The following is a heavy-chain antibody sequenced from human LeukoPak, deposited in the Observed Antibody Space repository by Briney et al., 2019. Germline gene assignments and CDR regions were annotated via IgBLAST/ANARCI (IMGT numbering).Heavy chain of an antibody. D-gene: IGHD2-15*01. J-gene: IGHJ3*02. CDR2: ISGNSAKT. CDR1: GYTFTTYG. CDR3: ARSFYSLHAFDM. Sequence: ASVKVSCKTSGYTFTTYGITWVRQGPGHGLEWLGWISGNSAKTNYAQKVQDRITMTTDTSTNTAYIELRSLTSDDTAVYYCARSFYSLHAFDMWGQGTMITVSS. V-gene: IGHV1-18*01.